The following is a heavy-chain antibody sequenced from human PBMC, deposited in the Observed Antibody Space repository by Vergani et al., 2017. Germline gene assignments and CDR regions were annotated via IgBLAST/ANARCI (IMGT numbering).Heavy chain of an antibody. D-gene: IGHD3-9*01. CDR3: ARGDYGILTGYRY. V-gene: IGHV1-46*03. CDR2: INPSGGHT. J-gene: IGHJ4*02. Sequence: QVQVVQSGAEVKKSGASVKVSCKTSGYTFSKYYMHWVRQAPGQGLEWMGIINPSGGHTNYAQKFQGRVTMTRDTSTSTVYMELSSLRSEDTAIYYCARGDYGILTGYRYLGQGTLVTVSA. CDR1: GYTFSKYY.